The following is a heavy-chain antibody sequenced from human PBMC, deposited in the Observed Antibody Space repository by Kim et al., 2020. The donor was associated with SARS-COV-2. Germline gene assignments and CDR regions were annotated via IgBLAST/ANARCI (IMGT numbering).Heavy chain of an antibody. V-gene: IGHV3-21*01. CDR1: GFTFSSYS. J-gene: IGHJ4*02. Sequence: GGSLRLSCAASGFTFSSYSMNWVRQAPGKGLEWVSSISSSSSYIYYADSVKGRFTIYRDNAKNSLYLQMNSLRADETAVYYCARDSMYSRGWYLFDYWGQGTLVVVST. CDR2: ISSSSSYI. D-gene: IGHD6-19*01. CDR3: ARDSMYSRGWYLFDY.